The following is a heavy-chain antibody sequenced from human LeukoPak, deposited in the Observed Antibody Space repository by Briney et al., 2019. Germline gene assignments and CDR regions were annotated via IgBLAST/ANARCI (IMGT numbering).Heavy chain of an antibody. CDR3: ARDGASASLHFDY. V-gene: IGHV1-2*04. J-gene: IGHJ4*02. D-gene: IGHD3-16*01. CDR1: GYTFTGYY. CDR2: INPNSGGT. Sequence: VASVKVPCKASGYTFTGYYMHWVRQAPGQGLEWMGWINPNSGGTNYAQKFQGWVTMTRDTSISTAYMELSSLRSEDTAVYYCARDGASASLHFDYWGQGTLVTVSS.